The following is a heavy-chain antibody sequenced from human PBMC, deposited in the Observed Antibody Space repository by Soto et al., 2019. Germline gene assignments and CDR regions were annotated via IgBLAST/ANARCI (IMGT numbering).Heavy chain of an antibody. V-gene: IGHV3-7*01. Sequence: GSLRLSCAASGFAFSSYWMSWVRQAPGKGLEWVANIKQDGSEKYYVDSVKGRFTISRDNAKNSLYLQMNSLRAEDTAVYYCARLGYYYYMDVWGKGTTVTVSS. CDR3: ARLGYYYYMDV. J-gene: IGHJ6*03. D-gene: IGHD7-27*01. CDR2: IKQDGSEK. CDR1: GFAFSSYW.